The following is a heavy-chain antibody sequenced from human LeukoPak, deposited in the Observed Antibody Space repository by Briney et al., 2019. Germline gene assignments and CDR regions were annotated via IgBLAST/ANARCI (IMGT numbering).Heavy chain of an antibody. D-gene: IGHD6-19*01. CDR3: ARHLPSSGWY. J-gene: IGHJ4*02. CDR2: IYPGDSDT. CDR1: GYSFTSYW. V-gene: IGHV5-51*01. Sequence: GESLKISCKGSGYSFTSYWTGWVRQMPGKGLERMGIIYPGDSDTRNNPSFQGQVTISADKSITTAYLQWSSLKASDTAMYYCARHLPSSGWYWGQGTLVTVSS.